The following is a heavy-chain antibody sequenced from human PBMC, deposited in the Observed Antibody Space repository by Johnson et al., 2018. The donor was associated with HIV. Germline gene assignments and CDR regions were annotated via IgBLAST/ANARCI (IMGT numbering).Heavy chain of an antibody. CDR3: ARASDSYCSADCYGDGFQI. D-gene: IGHD2-21*02. CDR2: IYDGDAT. Sequence: VQLVESGGGLVQPGGSLRLSCAASGFIVRITYMSWVRQAPGKGLEWVSVIYDGDATYYADSVKGRFTISRDNAKNTLFLQMNSLRAEDTAVYYCARASDSYCSADCYGDGFQISDQGTKVIVSS. J-gene: IGHJ3*02. V-gene: IGHV3-66*01. CDR1: GFIVRITY.